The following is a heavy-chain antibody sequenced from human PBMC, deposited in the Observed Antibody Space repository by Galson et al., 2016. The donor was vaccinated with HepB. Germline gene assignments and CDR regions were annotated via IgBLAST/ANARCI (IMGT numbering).Heavy chain of an antibody. J-gene: IGHJ4*02. CDR1: GFPFKDFA. CDR3: AKMEGATIDIWSFDY. Sequence: SLRLSCAASGFPFKDFAMSWVRQAPGKGLEWVSGITGLGGDTYSAASAKGRFTISRDNSKNTLYLQLSSVRVGDPAVYYCAKMEGATIDIWSFDYWGQGALVTVSS. D-gene: IGHD5-24*01. CDR2: ITGLGGDT. V-gene: IGHV3-23*01.